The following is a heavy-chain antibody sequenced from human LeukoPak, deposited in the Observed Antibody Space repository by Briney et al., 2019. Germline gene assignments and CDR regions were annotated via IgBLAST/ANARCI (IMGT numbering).Heavy chain of an antibody. CDR1: GYSISSGYY. V-gene: IGHV4-38-2*01. CDR3: ASVLGYCSSTSCYLPYYYYYVDV. Sequence: PSETLSLTCAVSGYSISSGYYWGWIRQPPGRGLEWIGSIYHSGSTYYNPSLKSRVTISVDTSKNQFSLKLSSVTAADTAVYYCASVLGYCSSTSCYLPYYYYYVDVWGKGTTVTVSS. CDR2: IYHSGST. J-gene: IGHJ6*03. D-gene: IGHD2-2*01.